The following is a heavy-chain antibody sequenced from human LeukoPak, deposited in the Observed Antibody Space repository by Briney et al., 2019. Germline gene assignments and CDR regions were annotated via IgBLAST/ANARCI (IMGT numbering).Heavy chain of an antibody. CDR3: ARVLNYVPGDY. CDR1: GFTFSSYA. D-gene: IGHD3-16*01. V-gene: IGHV3-30-3*01. J-gene: IGHJ4*02. CDR2: ISYDGSNK. Sequence: GRSLRLSCAASGFTFSSYAMHWVRQGPAKGLEWVAVISYDGSNKYYADSVKGRFTISRDNSKNTLYLQMNSLRAEDTAVYYCARVLNYVPGDYWGQGTLVTVSS.